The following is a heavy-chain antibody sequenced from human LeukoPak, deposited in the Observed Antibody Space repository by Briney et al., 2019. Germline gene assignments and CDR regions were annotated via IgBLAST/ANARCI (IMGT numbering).Heavy chain of an antibody. V-gene: IGHV1-8*01. CDR3: ARVKYYYDSSGYSRLFDY. D-gene: IGHD3-22*01. CDR2: MNPNSGNT. J-gene: IGHJ4*02. Sequence: ASVKVSCKASGYTFTSYDINWVRQATGQGLEWMGWMNPNSGNTGYAQKFQGRVTMTRNTSISTAYMELSSLRSEDTAVYYCARVKYYYDSSGYSRLFDYWGQGTLVTVSS. CDR1: GYTFTSYD.